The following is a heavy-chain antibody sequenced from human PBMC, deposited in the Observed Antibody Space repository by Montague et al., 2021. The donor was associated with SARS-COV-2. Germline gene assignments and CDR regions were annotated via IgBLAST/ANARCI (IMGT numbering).Heavy chain of an antibody. Sequence: TLSLTCTVSGGSIGNGSCYWSWLRPPAGTGLVWLRRIYSSGSTNYNPSLQSRVTMSVATSKNQFSLKVSSVTAADTSVYYCARDYGDYSDYYGLDVWGQGTTVTVSS. J-gene: IGHJ6*02. CDR3: ARDYGDYSDYYGLDV. D-gene: IGHD4-17*01. V-gene: IGHV4-61*02. CDR2: IYSSGST. CDR1: GGSIGNGSCY.